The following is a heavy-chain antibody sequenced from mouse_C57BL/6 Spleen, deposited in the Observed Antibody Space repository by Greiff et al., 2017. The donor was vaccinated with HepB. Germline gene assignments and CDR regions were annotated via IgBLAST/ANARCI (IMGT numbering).Heavy chain of an antibody. Sequence: QVQLQQPGAELVKPGASVKLSCKASGYTFTSYWMQWVTQRPGQGLEWIGEIDPSDSYTNYNQKFKGKATLTVDTSSSTAYMQLSSLTSEDSAVYYCARSVYYGSTPYAMDYWGQGTSVTVSS. V-gene: IGHV1-50*01. CDR3: ARSVYYGSTPYAMDY. D-gene: IGHD1-1*01. CDR1: GYTFTSYW. J-gene: IGHJ4*01. CDR2: IDPSDSYT.